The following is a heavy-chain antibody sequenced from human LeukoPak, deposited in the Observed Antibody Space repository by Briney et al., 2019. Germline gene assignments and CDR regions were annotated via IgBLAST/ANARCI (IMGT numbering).Heavy chain of an antibody. CDR2: IYYTGNT. Sequence: SSQTLSLTCTVSGGSISSGASYWTWIRQHPGKGLEWIGYIYYTGNTYYNPSLKSRVTMSLDTSQNQFSLKLSSVTAADTAVYYCARYCSGDSCVISRFDFWGQGTAVTVSS. CDR1: GGSISSGASY. CDR3: ARYCSGDSCVISRFDF. J-gene: IGHJ4*02. V-gene: IGHV4-31*02. D-gene: IGHD2-15*01.